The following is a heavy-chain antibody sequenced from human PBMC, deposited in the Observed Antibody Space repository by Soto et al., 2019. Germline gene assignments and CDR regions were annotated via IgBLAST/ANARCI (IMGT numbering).Heavy chain of an antibody. CDR3: ASVMVTVGFDFVDY. D-gene: IGHD2-15*01. Sequence: QLQLQESGPGLVKPSETLSLTCTVSGGSISSSSYYWGWIRQPPGKGLEWIGSIYYSGSTYYNPSLKSRVTISVDTSKNQFSLKLSSVTAADTAVYYCASVMVTVGFDFVDYWGQGTLVTVSS. J-gene: IGHJ4*02. CDR2: IYYSGST. V-gene: IGHV4-39*01. CDR1: GGSISSSSYY.